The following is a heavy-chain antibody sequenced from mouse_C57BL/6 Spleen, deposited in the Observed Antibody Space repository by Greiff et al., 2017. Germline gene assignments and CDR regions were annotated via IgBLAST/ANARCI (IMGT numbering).Heavy chain of an antibody. Sequence: QVQLQQSGPELVKPGASVKISCKASGYAFSSSWMNWVKQRPGKGLEWIGRIYPGDGDTNYNGKFKGKATLTADKSSSTAYMQLSSLTSEDSAVYFCARGASKAIDYWGQGTTLTVSS. CDR3: ARGASKAIDY. CDR2: IYPGDGDT. J-gene: IGHJ2*01. V-gene: IGHV1-82*01. CDR1: GYAFSSSW. D-gene: IGHD2-10*02.